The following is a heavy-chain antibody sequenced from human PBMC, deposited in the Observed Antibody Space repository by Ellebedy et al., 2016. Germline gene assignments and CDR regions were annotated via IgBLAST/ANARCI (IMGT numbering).Heavy chain of an antibody. V-gene: IGHV3-23*01. CDR3: AKVAYDTSVGFKRYYDY. CDR2: ISGDGGTI. D-gene: IGHD3-22*01. CDR1: GFTFSSYA. Sequence: GESLKISCAASGFTFSSYAMSWVRQAPGKGLEWVSGISGDGGTIFYADSVKGRFTISRDNSKHTLYLQMNSLRGEDAAVYYCAKVAYDTSVGFKRYYDYWGQGTLVTVSS. J-gene: IGHJ4*02.